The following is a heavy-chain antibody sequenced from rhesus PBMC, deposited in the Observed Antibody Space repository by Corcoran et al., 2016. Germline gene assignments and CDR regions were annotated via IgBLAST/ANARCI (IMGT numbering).Heavy chain of an antibody. J-gene: IGHJ4*01. D-gene: IGHD1-1*01. CDR1: GYSISSNY. CDR2: IYGSSGST. CDR3: AREKRTAGTDFFY. Sequence: QVQLQESGPGLVKPSETLSLTCAVSGYSISSNYWSWIRQPPGKGLEWIGYIYGSSGSTYYNPSLKSRVTISTDTSKNRFSLKVSSVTAADTAVYYCAREKRTAGTDFFYWGQGVLVTVSS. V-gene: IGHV4-147*01.